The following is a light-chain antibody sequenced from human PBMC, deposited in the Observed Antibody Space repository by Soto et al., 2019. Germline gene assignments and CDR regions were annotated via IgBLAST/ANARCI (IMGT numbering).Light chain of an antibody. Sequence: EIVMTQSPAPFPFPPGQRATPSCRAGGSLATNLAGFRQKPGQAPRLLIYGASTRATCIPARFSGSVSGTEFTLTISSLQSEDFAVYYCQQYNRWPLTFGGGTTVEIK. J-gene: IGKJ4*01. CDR3: QQYNRWPLT. CDR1: GSLATN. CDR2: GAS. V-gene: IGKV3-15*01.